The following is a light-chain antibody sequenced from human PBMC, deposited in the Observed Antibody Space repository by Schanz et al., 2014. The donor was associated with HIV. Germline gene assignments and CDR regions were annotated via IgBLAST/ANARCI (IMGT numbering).Light chain of an antibody. CDR1: SSDVGSYNL. CDR2: EIS. V-gene: IGLV2-23*02. CDR3: QSYDSGLRGWV. J-gene: IGLJ3*02. Sequence: QSALTQPASVSGSPGQSITISCTGTSSDVGSYNLVSWYQQYPGKAPKLMIYEISKWPSGVSNRFSGSKSGNTASLTISGLQAEDEADYYCQSYDSGLRGWVFGGGTKLTVL.